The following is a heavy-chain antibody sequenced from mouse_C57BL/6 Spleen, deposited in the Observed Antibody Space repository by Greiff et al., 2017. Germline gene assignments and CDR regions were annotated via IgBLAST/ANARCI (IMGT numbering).Heavy chain of an antibody. CDR2: INPNYGTT. CDR3: ARGRTAQATAWFAY. CDR1: GYSFTDYN. D-gene: IGHD3-2*02. Sequence: VQLKQSGPELVKPGASVKISCKASGYSFTDYNMNWVKQSNGKSLEWIGVINPNYGTTSYNQKFKGKATLTVDQSSSTAYMQLNSLTSEDSAVYYCARGRTAQATAWFAYWGQGTLVTVSA. J-gene: IGHJ3*01. V-gene: IGHV1-39*01.